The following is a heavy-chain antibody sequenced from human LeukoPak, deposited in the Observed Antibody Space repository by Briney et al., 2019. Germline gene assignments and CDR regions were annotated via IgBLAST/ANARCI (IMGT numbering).Heavy chain of an antibody. CDR3: ARGPDYYDSSGYYYIRPFDY. V-gene: IGHV1-69*01. Sequence: SVKVSCKASGGTFSSYAISWVRQAPGQGLEWMGGIIPIFGTANYAQKFQGRVTITADESTSTAYMELSSLRSEDTAVYYCARGPDYYDSSGYYYIRPFDYWGQGTLVTVSS. J-gene: IGHJ4*02. CDR1: GGTFSSYA. D-gene: IGHD3-22*01. CDR2: IIPIFGTA.